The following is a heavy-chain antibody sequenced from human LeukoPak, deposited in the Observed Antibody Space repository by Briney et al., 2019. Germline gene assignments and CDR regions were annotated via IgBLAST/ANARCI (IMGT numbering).Heavy chain of an antibody. D-gene: IGHD6-19*01. CDR3: AKEAYIAVAGIIDY. CDR1: GFTFTNYA. Sequence: TGGSLRLSCAASGFTFTNYAMTWVRQAPGKGLEWVSAISGSGGSTYHAASVKGRFSISRDNSKNTLYLKMNSLRVEDTAAYYCAKEAYIAVAGIIDYWGQGALVTVSS. V-gene: IGHV3-23*01. J-gene: IGHJ4*02. CDR2: ISGSGGST.